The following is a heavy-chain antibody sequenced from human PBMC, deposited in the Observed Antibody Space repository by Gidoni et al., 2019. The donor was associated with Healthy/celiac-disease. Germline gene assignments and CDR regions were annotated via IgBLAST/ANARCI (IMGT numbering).Heavy chain of an antibody. CDR1: GFTFDDYT. CDR2: ISWEGGST. Sequence: EVHLVQSGGVVVQPWGSLRLSCAASGFTFDDYTMHLVRHAPGQGLEWVSLISWEGGSTYYADSVKGRFTISRDNSKNSLYLQMNSLRTEDTALYYCAKDASFDMLTGYIDYWGQGTLVTVSS. D-gene: IGHD3-9*01. V-gene: IGHV3-43*01. CDR3: AKDASFDMLTGYIDY. J-gene: IGHJ4*02.